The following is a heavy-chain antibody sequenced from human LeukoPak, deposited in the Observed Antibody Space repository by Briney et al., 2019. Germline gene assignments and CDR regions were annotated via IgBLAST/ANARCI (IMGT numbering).Heavy chain of an antibody. V-gene: IGHV3-15*01. J-gene: IGHJ6*02. D-gene: IGHD6-13*01. Sequence: GGSLRLSCAACGITFSHAWLRWVRQAPGKGLKGVGRIKTKSDGGTTDYAAPVKGRFTISPDDSKSTLYLQMNSLMTDDTAVYYCTSYSDVHVWGQGTTVTVSS. CDR2: IKTKSDGGTT. CDR1: GITFSHAW. CDR3: TSYSDVHV.